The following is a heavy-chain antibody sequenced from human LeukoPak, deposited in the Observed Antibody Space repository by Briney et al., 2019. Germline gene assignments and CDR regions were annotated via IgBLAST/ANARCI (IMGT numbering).Heavy chain of an antibody. Sequence: GSLRLSCAASGFTFSSYGMHWVRQAPGKGLEWVAVISYDGSNKYYADSVKGRFTISRDNSKNTLYLQMNSLRAEDTAVYYCARSPLYSGSYGDYWGQGTLVTVSS. CDR2: ISYDGSNK. D-gene: IGHD1-26*01. J-gene: IGHJ4*02. CDR1: GFTFSSYG. V-gene: IGHV3-30*03. CDR3: ARSPLYSGSYGDY.